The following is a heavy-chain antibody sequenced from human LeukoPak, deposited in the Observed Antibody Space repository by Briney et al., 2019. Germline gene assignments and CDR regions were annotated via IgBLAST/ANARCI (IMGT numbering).Heavy chain of an antibody. D-gene: IGHD2-2*01. V-gene: IGHV3-30*02. Sequence: GGSLRLSCAASGFAFSTYGMHWVRQAPGKGLEWVAFIRYDGNNKYYADFVKGRFTISRDNSKNTLYLHMNSLRTEDTAVYYCAKIEGKYQLANIPDHWGQGTLVTVSS. J-gene: IGHJ4*02. CDR2: IRYDGNNK. CDR3: AKIEGKYQLANIPDH. CDR1: GFAFSTYG.